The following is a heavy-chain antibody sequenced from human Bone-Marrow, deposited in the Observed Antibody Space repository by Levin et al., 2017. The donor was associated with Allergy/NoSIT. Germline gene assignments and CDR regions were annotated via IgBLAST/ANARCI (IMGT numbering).Heavy chain of an antibody. V-gene: IGHV2-5*01. CDR3: AHRGLMRGYFDS. D-gene: IGHD3-10*01. Sequence: VSGPTLVKPTQTLTLTCSFSGFSLATSGVGVGWIRQPPGKALQWLAVIYGNGEKSYSPSLRGRLTITKDTSRNRVAVTMTNMDPVDTGTYYCAHRGLMRGYFDSWGQGILVTVSS. CDR2: IYGNGEK. CDR1: GFSLATSGVG. J-gene: IGHJ4*02.